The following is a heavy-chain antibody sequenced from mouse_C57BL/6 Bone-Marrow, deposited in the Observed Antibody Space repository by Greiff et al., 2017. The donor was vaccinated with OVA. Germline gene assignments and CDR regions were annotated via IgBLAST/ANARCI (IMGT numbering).Heavy chain of an antibody. CDR2: ISDGGSYT. CDR1: GFTFSSYA. J-gene: IGHJ2*01. CDR3: ARGRNWENY. V-gene: IGHV5-4*03. Sequence: EVKVVESGGGLVKPGGSLKLSCAASGFTFSSYAMSWVRQTPEKRLEWVATISDGGSYTYYPDNVKGRFTISRDNAKNNLYLQMSHLKSEDTAMYYCARGRNWENYWGQGTTLTVSS. D-gene: IGHD4-1*01.